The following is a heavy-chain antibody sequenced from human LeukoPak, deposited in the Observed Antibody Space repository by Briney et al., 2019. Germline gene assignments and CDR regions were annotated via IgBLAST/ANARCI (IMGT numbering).Heavy chain of an antibody. J-gene: IGHJ5*02. CDR2: IYPGDSDT. D-gene: IGHD3-16*01. V-gene: IGHV5-51*01. Sequence: HGEFLKISCKGSGYSFTSHWIGWVRQMPGKGLEWMGIIYPGDSDTRYSPSFQGQVTISADKSISTAYLQWSSLKASDTAMYYCARLEEDLTLGVAGYWFVPWGQGTLVTVS. CDR1: GYSFTSHW. CDR3: ARLEEDLTLGVAGYWFVP.